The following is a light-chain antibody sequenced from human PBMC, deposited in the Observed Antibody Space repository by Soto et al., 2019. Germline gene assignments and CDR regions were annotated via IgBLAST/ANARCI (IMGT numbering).Light chain of an antibody. Sequence: EIVLTQSPGTLSLSPGERATRSCRASQSVSSSYLAWYQQKPGQAPRLLIYGASSRATGIPDRFSGSGSGTDFTLTISRLEPEDFAVYYCQQYGSSFPITFGQGTRLEIK. CDR1: QSVSSSY. CDR2: GAS. CDR3: QQYGSSFPIT. J-gene: IGKJ5*01. V-gene: IGKV3-20*01.